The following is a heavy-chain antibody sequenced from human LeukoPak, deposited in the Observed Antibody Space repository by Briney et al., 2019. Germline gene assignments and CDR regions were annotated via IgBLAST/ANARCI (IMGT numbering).Heavy chain of an antibody. J-gene: IGHJ4*02. D-gene: IGHD3-3*01. CDR1: GGSISSGGYY. Sequence: PSQTLSLTCTVSGGSISSGGYYWSWIRQHPGKGLEWIGYIYYSGSTYYNPSLKSRVTISVDTSKNQFSLKLSSVTAADTAVYYCARMEGYYDFWSGYSKYYFVYWGQGTLVTVSS. CDR2: IYYSGST. V-gene: IGHV4-31*03. CDR3: ARMEGYYDFWSGYSKYYFVY.